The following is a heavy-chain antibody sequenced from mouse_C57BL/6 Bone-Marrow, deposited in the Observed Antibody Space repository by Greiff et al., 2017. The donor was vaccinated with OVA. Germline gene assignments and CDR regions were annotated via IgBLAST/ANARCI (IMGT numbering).Heavy chain of an antibody. D-gene: IGHD6-1*01. J-gene: IGHJ2*01. V-gene: IGHV3-6*01. CDR3: ASRLCDCY. Sequence: VQLKESGPGLVKPSQSLYLTCSVTGYSITSGYYWNWIRQFPGNKLEWMGYISYDGSNNYNPSLKNRISITLDTSKTQFFLKLNSVTTEDTATYYCASRLCDCYWGQGTTLTVSS. CDR1: GYSITSGYY. CDR2: ISYDGSN.